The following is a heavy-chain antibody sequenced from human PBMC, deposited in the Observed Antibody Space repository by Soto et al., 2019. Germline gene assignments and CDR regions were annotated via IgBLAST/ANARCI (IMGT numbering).Heavy chain of an antibody. CDR3: ARDRIEQLVHPLADYYYGMDV. V-gene: IGHV3-33*01. CDR2: IWYDGSNK. D-gene: IGHD6-6*01. J-gene: IGHJ6*02. CDR1: GFTFSSYG. Sequence: PXGSLRLSCAASGFTFSSYGMHWVRQAPGKGLEWVAVIWYDGSNKYYADSVKGRFTISRDNSKNTLYLQMNSLRAEDTAVYYCARDRIEQLVHPLADYYYGMDVWGQGTTVTVSS.